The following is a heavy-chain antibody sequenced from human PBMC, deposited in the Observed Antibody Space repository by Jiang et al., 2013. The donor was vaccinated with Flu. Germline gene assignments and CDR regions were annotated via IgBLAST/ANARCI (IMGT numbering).Heavy chain of an antibody. CDR3: AREGGNDFWSVGVNGMDV. CDR2: IYYSGST. J-gene: IGHJ6*02. V-gene: IGHV4-31*03. CDR1: GGSISSGGYY. Sequence: CSGLVKPSQTLSLTCTVSGGSISSGGYYWSWIRQHPGKGLEWIGYIYYSGSTYYNPSLKSRVTISVDTSKNQFSLKLSSVTAADTAVYYCAREGGNDFWSVGVNGMDVWGQGTTVTVSS. D-gene: IGHD3-3*01.